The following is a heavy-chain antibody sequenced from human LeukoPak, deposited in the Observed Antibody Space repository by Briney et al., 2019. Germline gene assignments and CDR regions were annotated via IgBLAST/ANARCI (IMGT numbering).Heavy chain of an antibody. J-gene: IGHJ4*02. CDR3: ARDLIGGWPFDY. D-gene: IGHD6-19*01. CDR1: GFTVSSNY. Sequence: GGTLRLSCAASGFTVSSNYMSWVRQAPGKGLEWVSVIHSVGTIYYADSVKGRFTISRDNSKDTLYLQMNSLRADDTAVYYCARDLIGGWPFDYWGQGTLVTVSS. CDR2: IHSVGTI. V-gene: IGHV3-66*01.